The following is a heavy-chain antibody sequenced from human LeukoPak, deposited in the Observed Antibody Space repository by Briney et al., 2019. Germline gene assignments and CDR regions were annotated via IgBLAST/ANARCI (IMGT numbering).Heavy chain of an antibody. J-gene: IGHJ4*02. CDR2: ICPGDSDT. D-gene: IGHD5-24*01. CDR3: ATRSDGYSQFDF. Sequence: GESLKISCKASGYNFTSYWIGWVRQMPGKGLEWMGVICPGDSDTRYSPSFQGQVTISADKSVSTAYLQWSSLKASDSAIYYCATRSDGYSQFDFWGQGTLVTVSS. V-gene: IGHV5-51*01. CDR1: GYNFTSYW.